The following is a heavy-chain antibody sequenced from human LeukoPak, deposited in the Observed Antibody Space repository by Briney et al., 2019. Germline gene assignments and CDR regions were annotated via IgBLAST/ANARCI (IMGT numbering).Heavy chain of an antibody. V-gene: IGHV4-59*01. Sequence: SETLSLTCSVSGGSISNYYWNWIRQPPGKGLEWIGFIYYTGSTNYNPSLKSRVTISVDTSENQFSLKLSSVTAADTAVYYCARDFITFYWYLDLWGRGTLVTVSS. CDR2: IYYTGST. CDR1: GGSISNYY. J-gene: IGHJ2*01. CDR3: ARDFITFYWYLDL.